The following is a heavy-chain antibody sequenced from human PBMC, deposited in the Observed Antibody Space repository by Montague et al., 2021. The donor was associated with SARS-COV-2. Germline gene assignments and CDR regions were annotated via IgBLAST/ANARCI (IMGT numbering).Heavy chain of an antibody. CDR1: GFSLNTDGVG. V-gene: IGHV2-5*02. Sequence: PALVKPTQTLTLTCVFSGFSLNTDGVGVAWIRRPPGKALEWLALIYWDGDQRYSPSLKTRLTITKDTSKNRVVLTMTNLDPVDTATYYSARRYDFYRAEAFDVWGQGTMLPVSS. CDR3: ARRYDFYRAEAFDV. D-gene: IGHD3-3*01. CDR2: IYWDGDQ. J-gene: IGHJ3*01.